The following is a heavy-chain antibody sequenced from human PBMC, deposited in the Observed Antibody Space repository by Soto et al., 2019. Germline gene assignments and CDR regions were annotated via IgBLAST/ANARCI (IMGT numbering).Heavy chain of an antibody. Sequence: TLSLTCAVSGGSINSSNWWSWVRQPPGKGLEWIGEIYHSGNTNYSPSLKSRVTISVDKSKNQISLKLRSVTAADTAVYYCAGGLITGSHYSGGWYYFDSWGQGTQVTVSS. CDR3: AGGLITGSHYSGGWYYFDS. CDR2: IYHSGNT. V-gene: IGHV4-4*02. CDR1: GGSINSSNW. J-gene: IGHJ4*02. D-gene: IGHD6-19*01.